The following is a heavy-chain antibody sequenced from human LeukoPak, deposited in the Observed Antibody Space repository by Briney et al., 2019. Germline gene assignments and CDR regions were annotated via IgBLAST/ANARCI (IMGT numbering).Heavy chain of an antibody. CDR2: ISYDGSNK. Sequence: GGSLRLSCAASGFTFSSYGMHWVRQAPGQGLEWVAVISYDGSNKYYADSVKGRFTISRDNSKNTLYLQMNSLRAEDTAVYYCARELAGHYYGSGSSFDYWGQGTLVTVSS. J-gene: IGHJ4*02. CDR1: GFTFSSYG. CDR3: ARELAGHYYGSGSSFDY. D-gene: IGHD3-10*01. V-gene: IGHV3-30*03.